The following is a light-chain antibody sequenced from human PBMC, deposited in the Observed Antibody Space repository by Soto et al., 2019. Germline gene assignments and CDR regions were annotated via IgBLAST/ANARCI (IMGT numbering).Light chain of an antibody. CDR1: QSVNNY. Sequence: EIVMTQSAATLSVSPGERATLSCRASQSVNNYLAWFQQKPGQAPRLLIYGASTRATGIPARFSGSGSGTEFTLTISSLQSEDFAVYYCQQYNNWWTFGQGTKVDIK. CDR2: GAS. CDR3: QQYNNWWT. J-gene: IGKJ1*01. V-gene: IGKV3-15*01.